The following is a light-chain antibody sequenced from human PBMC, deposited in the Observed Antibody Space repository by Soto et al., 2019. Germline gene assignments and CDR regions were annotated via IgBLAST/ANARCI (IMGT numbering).Light chain of an antibody. CDR2: EDT. CDR1: SSDVGTYNP. CDR3: CSYASSATLM. V-gene: IGLV2-23*01. J-gene: IGLJ2*01. Sequence: QPVLTQSASVSGSPGQSITISCAGSSSDVGTYNPVSWYQQHPGRAPKLLIYEDTKRPSGISNRFSGSKSGTTASLTISGLQAEDEADYYCCSYASSATLMVGVGTKLTVL.